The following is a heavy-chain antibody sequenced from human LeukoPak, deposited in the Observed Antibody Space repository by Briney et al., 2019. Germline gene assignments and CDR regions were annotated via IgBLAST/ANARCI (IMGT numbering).Heavy chain of an antibody. CDR1: GGSISSYY. J-gene: IGHJ4*02. CDR3: AREANYCSGGSCYSVMVDY. CDR2: IYTSGST. D-gene: IGHD2-15*01. V-gene: IGHV4-4*07. Sequence: SETLSLTCTVSGGSISSYYWSWIRQPAGKGLEWLGRIYTSGSTNYNPSLKSRVTMSVDTSKNQFSLKLSSVTAADTAVYYCAREANYCSGGSCYSVMVDYWGQGTLVTVSS.